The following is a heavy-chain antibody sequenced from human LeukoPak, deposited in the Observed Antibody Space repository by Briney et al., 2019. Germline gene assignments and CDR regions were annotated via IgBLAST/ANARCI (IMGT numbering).Heavy chain of an antibody. Sequence: SETLSLTCTVSGGSISSGGYYWSWIRQPPGKGLEWIGYIYHSGSTYYNPSLKSRVTISVDRSKNQFSLKLSSVTAADTAVYYCARVPDTIFGGLDVWGKGTTVTVSS. V-gene: IGHV4-30-2*01. CDR2: IYHSGST. J-gene: IGHJ6*04. CDR3: ARVPDTIFGGLDV. D-gene: IGHD3-3*01. CDR1: GGSISSGGYY.